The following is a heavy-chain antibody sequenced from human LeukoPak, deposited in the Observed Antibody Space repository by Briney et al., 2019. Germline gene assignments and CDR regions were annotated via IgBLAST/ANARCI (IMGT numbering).Heavy chain of an antibody. Sequence: GGSLRLSCAASGFTFSSYSMKWVRQAPGKGLEWVSSISSSSSYIYYADSVKGRFTISRDNAKNSLYLQMNSLRAEDTAVYYCARDCPSKQWLAPYYYYGMDVWGQGTTVTVSS. V-gene: IGHV3-21*01. CDR3: ARDCPSKQWLAPYYYYGMDV. J-gene: IGHJ6*02. D-gene: IGHD6-19*01. CDR2: ISSSSSYI. CDR1: GFTFSSYS.